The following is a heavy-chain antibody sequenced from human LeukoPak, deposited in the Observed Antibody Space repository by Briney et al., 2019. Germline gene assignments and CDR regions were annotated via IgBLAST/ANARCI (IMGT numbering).Heavy chain of an antibody. V-gene: IGHV3-74*03. CDR2: TNSDGSSI. CDR1: GFTFGSYW. CDR3: VREGRVSGYDFDY. J-gene: IGHJ4*02. D-gene: IGHD5-12*01. Sequence: GGSLRLSCAASGFTFGSYWMHWVRQAPGKGLMWVSRTNSDGSSITYADSVKGRFTLSRDNAKNTLYLQMNSLRVEDTAVYYCVREGRVSGYDFDYWGQGDLVTVSS.